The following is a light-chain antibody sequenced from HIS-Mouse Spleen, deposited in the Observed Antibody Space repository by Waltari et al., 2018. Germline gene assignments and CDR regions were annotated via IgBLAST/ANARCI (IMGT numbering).Light chain of an antibody. Sequence: QSALTQPASVSGSPGQSITISCTGTSSHVGSYNLVPWYQQHPGKAPKLMIYEGSKRPSGVSNRFSGSKSGNTASLTISGLQAEDEADYYCCSYAGSSTFEVFGGGTKLTVL. CDR2: EGS. CDR1: SSHVGSYNL. J-gene: IGLJ2*01. CDR3: CSYAGSSTFEV. V-gene: IGLV2-23*03.